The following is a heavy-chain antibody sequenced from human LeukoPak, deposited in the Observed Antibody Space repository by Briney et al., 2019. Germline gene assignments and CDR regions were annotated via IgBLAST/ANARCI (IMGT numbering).Heavy chain of an antibody. Sequence: GGSLRLSCAASGFTFSTYSMTWVRQAPGKGLEWVSSITSSSSYIYYADSVRGRFTISRDNAKSSLYLQMNSLRAEDTALYYCARHRTASDYWGQGTLVTVSS. CDR3: ARHRTASDY. CDR1: GFTFSTYS. V-gene: IGHV3-21*01. J-gene: IGHJ4*02. CDR2: ITSSSSYI. D-gene: IGHD3-16*02.